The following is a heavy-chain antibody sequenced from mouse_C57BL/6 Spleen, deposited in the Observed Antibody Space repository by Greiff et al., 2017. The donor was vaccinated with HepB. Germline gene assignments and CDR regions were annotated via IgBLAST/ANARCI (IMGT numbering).Heavy chain of an antibody. V-gene: IGHV1-53*01. J-gene: IGHJ4*01. D-gene: IGHD1-1*01. CDR3: ARFGSTTVVGGMDY. CDR2: INPGSGGT. Sequence: QVQLQQPGTELVKPGASVKLSCKASGYTFTSYWMHWVKQRPGQGLEWIGVINPGSGGTNYNEKFKGKATLTADKSSSTAYMQLSSLTSEDSAVYFCARFGSTTVVGGMDYWGQGTSVTVSS. CDR1: GYTFTSYW.